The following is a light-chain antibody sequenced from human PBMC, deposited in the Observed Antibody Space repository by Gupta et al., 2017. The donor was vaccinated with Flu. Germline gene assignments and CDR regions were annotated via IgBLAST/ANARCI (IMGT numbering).Light chain of an antibody. CDR3: EQSYTYPFT. V-gene: IGKV1-9*01. Sequence: GDRVTISCRSSQGIRSYLARYQQKPGKAPKLLIYAASTLQGGVPSRFSGSGSGTEFTLTIDSLQPEDFATDYCEQSYTYPFTFGPGTEVYVK. CDR1: QGIRSY. J-gene: IGKJ3*01. CDR2: AAS.